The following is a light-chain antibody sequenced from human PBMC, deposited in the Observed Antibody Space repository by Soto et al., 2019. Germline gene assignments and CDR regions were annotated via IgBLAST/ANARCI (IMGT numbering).Light chain of an antibody. J-gene: IGKJ1*01. Sequence: DIQMTQSPSTLSASVGDRVTITCRARQSISSWLAWYQQKPGKAPKLLIYDASSLESGVPSRFSGSGSGTEFTHAISSLQPDDFATYYCQQYNSYWTFGQGTKVEIK. CDR1: QSISSW. V-gene: IGKV1-5*01. CDR3: QQYNSYWT. CDR2: DAS.